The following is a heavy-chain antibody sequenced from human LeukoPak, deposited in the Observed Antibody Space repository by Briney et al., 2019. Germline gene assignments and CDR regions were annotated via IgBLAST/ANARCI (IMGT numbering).Heavy chain of an antibody. CDR2: ISAYNGST. CDR3: ARDTPSSIAALTIFDY. CDR1: GYTFTSYG. Sequence: ASVKVSCKASGYTFTSYGISWVRQAPGQGLEWMGWISAYNGSTNYAQKLQGRVTMTTDTSTSTAYMELRSLRSDDTAVYYCARDTPSSIAALTIFDYWGQGTLVTVSS. J-gene: IGHJ4*02. V-gene: IGHV1-18*01. D-gene: IGHD6-6*01.